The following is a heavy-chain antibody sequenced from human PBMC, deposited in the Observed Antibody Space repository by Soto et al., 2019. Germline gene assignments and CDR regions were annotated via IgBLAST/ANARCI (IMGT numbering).Heavy chain of an antibody. Sequence: SETLSLTCTVSGGSIRGSSYSWGWCRQPPGKGLEWLGNTYYSGSTYYNPSLKSRVTISVDTSENQFSLRLTSVTAADTAVYYCARRPRVVMAGFDYNYYYGSHIWGQGTTVTVSS. V-gene: IGHV4-39*01. D-gene: IGHD6-19*01. J-gene: IGHJ6*02. CDR1: GGSIRGSSYS. CDR2: TYYSGST. CDR3: ARRPRVVMAGFDYNYYYGSHI.